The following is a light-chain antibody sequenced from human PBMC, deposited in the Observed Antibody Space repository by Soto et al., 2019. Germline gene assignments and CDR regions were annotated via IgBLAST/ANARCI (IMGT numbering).Light chain of an antibody. CDR1: QSISSW. V-gene: IGKV1-5*03. CDR2: KAS. J-gene: IGKJ2*01. Sequence: DIQMTQSPSTLSASVGDRVTITCRASQSISSWLAWYQQKPGKAPKLLIYKASSLESGVQSRFSGSGSGTEFTLTINSLQPDDFATYYCQQYSGWYTFGQGTKLEIK. CDR3: QQYSGWYT.